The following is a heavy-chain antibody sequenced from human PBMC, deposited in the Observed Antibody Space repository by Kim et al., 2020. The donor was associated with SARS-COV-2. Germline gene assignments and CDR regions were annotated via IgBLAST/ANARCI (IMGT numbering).Heavy chain of an antibody. CDR1: GYTFTSYD. V-gene: IGHV1-8*01. Sequence: ASVKVSCKASGYTFTSYDINWVRQATGQGLEWMGWMNPNSGNTGYAQKFQGRVTMTRNTSISTAYMELSSLRSEDTAVYYCARSKVTMVRGVMAAPRGGPYYYGMDVWGQGTTVTVSS. CDR3: ARSKVTMVRGVMAAPRGGPYYYGMDV. D-gene: IGHD3-10*01. J-gene: IGHJ6*02. CDR2: MNPNSGNT.